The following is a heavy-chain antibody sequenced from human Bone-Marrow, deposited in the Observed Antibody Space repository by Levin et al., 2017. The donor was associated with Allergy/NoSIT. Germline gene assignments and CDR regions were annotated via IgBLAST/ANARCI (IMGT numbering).Heavy chain of an antibody. CDR1: WDSVSSNSAA. Sequence: SQTLSLTCAISWDSVSSNSAAWNWIRQSPSRGLEWLGRTYYRSKWQNDYAVSLKGRININADTSKNHFSLQLNSVTPEDTAVYYCARRDSSTSALDSWGQGTLVTVSS. V-gene: IGHV6-1*01. J-gene: IGHJ4*02. D-gene: IGHD2/OR15-2a*01. CDR2: TYYRSKWQN. CDR3: ARRDSSTSALDS.